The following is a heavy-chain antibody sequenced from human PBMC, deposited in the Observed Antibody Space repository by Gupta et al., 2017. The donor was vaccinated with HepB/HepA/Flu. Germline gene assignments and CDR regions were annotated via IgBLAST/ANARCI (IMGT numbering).Heavy chain of an antibody. Sequence: QVQLVQSGAEVKKPGASVKVSCKASGYTFTSYGISWVRQAPGQGLEWMGWISAYNGNTNYAQKLQGRVTMTTDTSTSTAYMELRSLRSDDTAVYYCARDEYYYDSSGYSDAFDIWGQGTMVTVSS. CDR3: ARDEYYYDSSGYSDAFDI. CDR1: GYTFTSYG. V-gene: IGHV1-18*01. J-gene: IGHJ3*02. D-gene: IGHD3-22*01. CDR2: ISAYNGNT.